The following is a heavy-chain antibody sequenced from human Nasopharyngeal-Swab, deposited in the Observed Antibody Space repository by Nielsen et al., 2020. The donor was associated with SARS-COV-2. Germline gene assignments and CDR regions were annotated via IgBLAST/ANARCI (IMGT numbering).Heavy chain of an antibody. CDR1: GYTFTSYD. CDR2: MNPNSGNT. V-gene: IGHV1-8*03. Sequence: ASVKVSCKASGYTFTSYDINWVRQATGQGLEWMGWMNPNSGNTGYAQKFQGRVTITRNTSISTAYMELSSLRSEDTAVYYCARTYYYVSSGYYSGVDVWGQGTTVTVSS. D-gene: IGHD3-22*01. J-gene: IGHJ6*02. CDR3: ARTYYYVSSGYYSGVDV.